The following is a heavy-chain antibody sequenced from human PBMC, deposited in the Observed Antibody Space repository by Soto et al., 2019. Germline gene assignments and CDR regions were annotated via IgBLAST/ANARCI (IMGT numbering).Heavy chain of an antibody. V-gene: IGHV3-30-3*01. CDR1: GFTFSSYA. J-gene: IGHJ6*02. Sequence: GGSLRLSCAASGFTFSSYAMHWVRQAPGKGLEWVAVISYDGSNKYYADSVKGRFTISRDNSKNTLYLQMNSLRAEDTAVYYFAREPRDYYDFWSGYYYGMDVWGQGTTVTVSS. CDR2: ISYDGSNK. D-gene: IGHD3-3*01. CDR3: AREPRDYYDFWSGYYYGMDV.